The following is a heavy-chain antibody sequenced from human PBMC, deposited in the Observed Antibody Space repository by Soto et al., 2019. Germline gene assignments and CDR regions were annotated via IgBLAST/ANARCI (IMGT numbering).Heavy chain of an antibody. V-gene: IGHV4-28*01. Sequence: QVQLQESGPGLVKPSDTLSLTCADSGYSISSTNWWGWIRQPPGKGLEWIGYIYYSGSTYYNPSLMSRVTMAVNTSKNQFSLRLTSVTAVDTAVYYCARLGDNSGTHAYWFDPWGQGTLVTVSS. CDR1: GYSISSTNW. J-gene: IGHJ5*02. CDR2: IYYSGST. CDR3: ARLGDNSGTHAYWFDP. D-gene: IGHD3-10*01.